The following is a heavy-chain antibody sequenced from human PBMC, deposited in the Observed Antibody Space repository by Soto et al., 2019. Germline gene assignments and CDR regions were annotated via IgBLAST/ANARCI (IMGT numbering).Heavy chain of an antibody. D-gene: IGHD3-3*01. CDR2: IWYDGSNK. V-gene: IGHV3-33*01. Sequence: PGGSLRLSCAASGFTFSSYGMHWVRQAPGKGLEWVAVIWYDGSNKYYADSVKGRFTISRDNSKNTLYLQMNSLRAEDTAVYYCARDLPGYDFWSGYYPARYYYYGMDVWGQGTTVTV. CDR3: ARDLPGYDFWSGYYPARYYYYGMDV. CDR1: GFTFSSYG. J-gene: IGHJ6*02.